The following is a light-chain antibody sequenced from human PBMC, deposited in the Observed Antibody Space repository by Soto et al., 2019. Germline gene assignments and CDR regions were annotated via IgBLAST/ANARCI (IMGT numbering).Light chain of an antibody. CDR3: SSHAGDNRFA. V-gene: IGLV2-8*02. J-gene: IGLJ1*01. CDR2: EVS. CDR1: SSDIGASNY. Sequence: AVNPPPSAHKSTGQSVTISCTGTSSDIGASNYVSWYQQHSDKAPKLMIYEVSKRPSGVPDRFSGSKSGNTASLTGSGLQAEDEADYYCSSHAGDNRFAFGSGTKVTVL.